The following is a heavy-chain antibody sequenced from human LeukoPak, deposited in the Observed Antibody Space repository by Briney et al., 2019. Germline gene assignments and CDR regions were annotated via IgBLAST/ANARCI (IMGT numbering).Heavy chain of an antibody. J-gene: IGHJ3*02. CDR2: TYTSGST. Sequence: SETLSLTCTVSGSISGYYWSWIRQPPGKGLEWIGYTYTSGSTNYNPSLESRVTISGDTSKNQFSLDLSSVTAADTAVYYCARQKCTSASCLTKNAFDIWGQGTMVTVSS. V-gene: IGHV4-4*09. D-gene: IGHD2-2*01. CDR3: ARQKCTSASCLTKNAFDI. CDR1: GSISGYY.